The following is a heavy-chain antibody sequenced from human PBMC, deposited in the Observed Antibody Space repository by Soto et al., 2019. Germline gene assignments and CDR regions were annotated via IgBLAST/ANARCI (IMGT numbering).Heavy chain of an antibody. CDR3: AKARGFLEWFYYFDY. J-gene: IGHJ4*02. Sequence: QVQLVESGGGVVQPGRSLRLSCAASGFTFSSYGIHWVRQAPGKGLEWVAVISYEGSNKYYADAVKGRVTIPRDNSKNPLYLQMNSLRAGDTVVYYCAKARGFLEWFYYFDYWGPGTLVTVSS. D-gene: IGHD3-3*01. V-gene: IGHV3-30*18. CDR1: GFTFSSYG. CDR2: ISYEGSNK.